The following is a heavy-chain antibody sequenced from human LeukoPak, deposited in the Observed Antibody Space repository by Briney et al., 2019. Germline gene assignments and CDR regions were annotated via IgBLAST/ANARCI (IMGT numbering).Heavy chain of an antibody. CDR2: INPSGGST. CDR1: GYTFTNYG. V-gene: IGHV1-46*01. Sequence: ASVKVSCKASGYTFTNYGITWVRQAPGQGLEWMGIINPSGGSTSYAQKFQGRVTMTRDTSTSTVYMELSSLRSEDTAVYYCARAIPSSSLDYWGQGTLVTVSS. CDR3: ARAIPSSSLDY. J-gene: IGHJ4*02. D-gene: IGHD6-6*01.